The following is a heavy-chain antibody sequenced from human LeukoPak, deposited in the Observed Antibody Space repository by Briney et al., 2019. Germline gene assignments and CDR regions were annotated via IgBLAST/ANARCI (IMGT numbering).Heavy chain of an antibody. CDR3: ARGLRRRSFGDY. CDR1: GGSFSGYY. CDR2: INHSGST. Sequence: SETMSLTCAVYGGSFSGYYWSWIRQPPGKGLEWIGEINHSGSTNYNPSLKSRVTISVDTSKNQFSLKLSSVTAADTAVYYCARGLRRRSFGDYWGQGPLVTVSS. D-gene: IGHD3-16*01. J-gene: IGHJ4*02. V-gene: IGHV4-34*01.